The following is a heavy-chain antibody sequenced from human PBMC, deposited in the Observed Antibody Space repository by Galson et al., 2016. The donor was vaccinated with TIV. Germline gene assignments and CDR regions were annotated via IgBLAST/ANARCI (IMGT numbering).Heavy chain of an antibody. Sequence: SLRLSCAASGFPVSSNYMTWVRQAPGKELEWVSIIYNDGSTYYADSVKGRFTISRDNSKNTLHLQMNSLRAEDTAVYYCARDRRFCGIECYYSYYYGMDVWGQGITVTVSS. CDR2: IYNDGST. CDR3: ARDRRFCGIECYYSYYYGMDV. V-gene: IGHV3-66*02. J-gene: IGHJ6*02. CDR1: GFPVSSNY. D-gene: IGHD2-21*01.